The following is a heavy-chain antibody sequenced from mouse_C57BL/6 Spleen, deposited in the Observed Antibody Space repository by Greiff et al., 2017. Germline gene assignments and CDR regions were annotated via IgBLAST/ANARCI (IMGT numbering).Heavy chain of an antibody. CDR2: IDPETGGT. D-gene: IGHD2-2*01. CDR3: TRGGGYYGYFDV. Sequence: QVQLQQSGAELVRPGASVTLSCKASGYTFTDYEMHWVKQTPVHGLEWIGAIDPETGGTAYNQKFKGKAILTADKSSSTAYMELRSLTSEDSAVYYCTRGGGYYGYFDVWGTGTTVTVSS. J-gene: IGHJ1*03. CDR1: GYTFTDYE. V-gene: IGHV1-15*01.